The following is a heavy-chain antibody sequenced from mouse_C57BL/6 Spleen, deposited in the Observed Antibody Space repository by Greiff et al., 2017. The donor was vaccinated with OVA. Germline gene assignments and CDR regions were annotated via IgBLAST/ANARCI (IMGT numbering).Heavy chain of an antibody. CDR3: ARGDYDGYYSRYFDV. CDR2: IHPNSGST. V-gene: IGHV1-64*01. J-gene: IGHJ1*03. D-gene: IGHD2-3*01. Sequence: QVQLQQPGAELVKPGASVKLSCKASGYTFTSYWMHWVKQRPGQGLEWIGMIHPNSGSTNYNEKFKSKATLTVDKSSSTAYMQLSSLTSEDSAVYYCARGDYDGYYSRYFDVWGTGTTVTVSS. CDR1: GYTFTSYW.